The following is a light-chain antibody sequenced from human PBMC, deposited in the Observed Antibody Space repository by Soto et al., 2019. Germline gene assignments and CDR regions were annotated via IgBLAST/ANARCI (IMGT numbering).Light chain of an antibody. V-gene: IGKV3-15*01. Sequence: EIVMTQSPATLSVSPGERATLSCRASQNINNNLAWYQQKPGQVPRLLIYHASTGATGIPARFSGSGSGTELTLTINSVQSEDFSVYYCQQYNDWPLTLGGRTKVEIK. CDR3: QQYNDWPLT. J-gene: IGKJ4*01. CDR1: QNINNN. CDR2: HAS.